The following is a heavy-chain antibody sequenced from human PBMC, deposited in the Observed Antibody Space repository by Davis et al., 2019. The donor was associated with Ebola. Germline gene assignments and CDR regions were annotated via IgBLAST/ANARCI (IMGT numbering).Heavy chain of an antibody. CDR2: IKNDGSEK. D-gene: IGHD1-1*01. CDR3: ARALHDEVLDY. CDR1: GFTFNNYW. J-gene: IGHJ4*02. Sequence: PGGSLRLSCAASGFTFNNYWMSWVRQAPGKGLEWVATIKNDGSEKYYVDAVQGRFTISRDNSENVLYLQMDSLRPDDTAIYFCARALHDEVLDYWGQGTPVTVSS. V-gene: IGHV3-7*01.